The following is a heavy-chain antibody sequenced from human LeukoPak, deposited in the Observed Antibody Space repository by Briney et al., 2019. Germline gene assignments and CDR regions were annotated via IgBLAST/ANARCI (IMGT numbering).Heavy chain of an antibody. CDR2: ISSSSSYI. V-gene: IGHV3-21*01. D-gene: IGHD3-3*01. J-gene: IGHJ4*02. CDR3: ARTYYDFWSGYYSHEGNPFDY. CDR1: GFTFSSYS. Sequence: GGSLRLSCAASGFTFSSYSMNWVRQAPGKGLEWVSSISSSSSYIYYADSVKGRFTISRDNAKNSLYLQMNSLRAEDTAVYYCARTYYDFWSGYYSHEGNPFDYWGQGTLVTVSS.